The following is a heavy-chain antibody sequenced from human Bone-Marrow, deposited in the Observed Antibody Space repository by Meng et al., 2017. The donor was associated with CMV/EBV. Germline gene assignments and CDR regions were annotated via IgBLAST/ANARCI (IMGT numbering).Heavy chain of an antibody. CDR1: GFTFSSYA. D-gene: IGHD3-3*01. Sequence: SLKISCAASGFTFSSYAMSWVRQAPGKGLEWVSAISGSGGSTYYADSVKGRFTISRDNSKITLYLQMNSLRAEDTAVYYCAKAEPHITIFGVAIDGGMDVWGQGTTVTVSS. CDR3: AKAEPHITIFGVAIDGGMDV. CDR2: ISGSGGST. V-gene: IGHV3-23*01. J-gene: IGHJ6*02.